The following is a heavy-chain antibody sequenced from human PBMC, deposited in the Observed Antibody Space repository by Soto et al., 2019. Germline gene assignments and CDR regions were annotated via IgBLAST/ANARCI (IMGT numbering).Heavy chain of an antibody. CDR2: ISYDGTKK. CDR1: GFTFSRSV. J-gene: IGHJ4*02. D-gene: IGHD4-17*01. Sequence: QVQLVESGGGVVQPGRSLRLSCAASGFTFSRSVMHWVRQAPGKGLEGVATISYDGTKKYYADSVKGRLTISRDNSKNTLYLQMNSLRAEDTAVYYCASTLNDYGDYGFPYWGQGTLVTVSS. V-gene: IGHV3-30-3*01. CDR3: ASTLNDYGDYGFPY.